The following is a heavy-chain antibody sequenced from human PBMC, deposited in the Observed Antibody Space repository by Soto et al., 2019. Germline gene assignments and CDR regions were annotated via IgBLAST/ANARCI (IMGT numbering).Heavy chain of an antibody. D-gene: IGHD4-17*01. CDR2: IYSGGST. Sequence: GGSLRLSCAASGFTVSSNYMSWVRQAPGKGLEWVSVIYSGGSTYYADSVKGRFTISRDNSKNTLYLQMNSLRAEDTAVYYCARYTVTYYYYYGMDVWGQGTTVTVSS. V-gene: IGHV3-66*01. CDR3: ARYTVTYYYYYGMDV. J-gene: IGHJ6*02. CDR1: GFTVSSNY.